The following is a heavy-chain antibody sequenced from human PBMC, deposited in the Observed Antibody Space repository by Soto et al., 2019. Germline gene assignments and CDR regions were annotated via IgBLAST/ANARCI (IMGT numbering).Heavy chain of an antibody. Sequence: PSETLSLTCAVSGGYISSSNWRRWVRQPPGKGLEWTADIYHTRSTNYTPSLMTRVPTTVDTSKNQSPLQLSPLTAADTAVYYCARLPWQWPVVGWGEATLLTVST. J-gene: IGHJ4*02. CDR1: GGYISSSNW. D-gene: IGHD6-19*01. V-gene: IGHV4-4*02. CDR3: ARLPWQWPVVG. CDR2: IYHTRST.